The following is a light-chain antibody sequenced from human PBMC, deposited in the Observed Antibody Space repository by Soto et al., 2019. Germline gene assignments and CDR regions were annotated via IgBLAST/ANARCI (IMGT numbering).Light chain of an antibody. J-gene: IGKJ4*01. V-gene: IGKV3-15*01. Sequence: EIVMTQSPATLSVSLGERVTLSCRASQSVSTTLAWYQQKPGQAPRLLIYGASTRATGIPARFSGSGSGTEFTLSIGSLQSEDFAVYHCHQYNNWPPAFGGGTKVDIK. CDR3: HQYNNWPPA. CDR2: GAS. CDR1: QSVSTT.